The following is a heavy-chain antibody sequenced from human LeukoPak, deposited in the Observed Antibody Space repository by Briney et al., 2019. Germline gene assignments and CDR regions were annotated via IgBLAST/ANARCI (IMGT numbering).Heavy chain of an antibody. J-gene: IGHJ3*02. CDR3: ARGGGDHAFDI. V-gene: IGHV3-74*01. Sequence: GGSLRLSCAASGFTFSSYWMSWVRQAPGKGLVWVSRINSDGTNTIYADSVKGRFTTSRDNAKNTLYLQLRSLRAEDTAVYYCARGGGDHAFDIWGQGTMVTVSS. CDR1: GFTFSSYW. D-gene: IGHD3-16*01. CDR2: INSDGTNT.